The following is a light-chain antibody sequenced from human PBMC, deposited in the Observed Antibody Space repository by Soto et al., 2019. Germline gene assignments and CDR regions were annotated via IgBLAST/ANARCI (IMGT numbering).Light chain of an antibody. CDR3: QQSYSTPRLT. J-gene: IGKJ4*01. CDR2: AAS. Sequence: DIQMTQSPSSLSASVGDRVTITCRASQSISSYLNWYQQKPGKAPKLLIYAASSLQSGVPSRFRGSGSGTDFTLTISSLQHEDVATYYCQQSYSTPRLTFGGGTKVEIK. V-gene: IGKV1-39*01. CDR1: QSISSY.